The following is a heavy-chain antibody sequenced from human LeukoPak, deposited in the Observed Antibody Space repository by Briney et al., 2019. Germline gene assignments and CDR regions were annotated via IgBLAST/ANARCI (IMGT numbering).Heavy chain of an antibody. CDR1: GGSISSYY. J-gene: IGHJ3*02. Sequence: SETLSLTCTVSGGSISSYYWSWIRQPPGKGLEWIGYIYYSGSTNYNPSLKSRVTISVDTSKNQFSLKLSSVTAADTAVYYCAKVLVPAAMWDAFDIWGQGTMVTVSS. CDR2: IYYSGST. V-gene: IGHV4-59*01. D-gene: IGHD2-2*01. CDR3: AKVLVPAAMWDAFDI.